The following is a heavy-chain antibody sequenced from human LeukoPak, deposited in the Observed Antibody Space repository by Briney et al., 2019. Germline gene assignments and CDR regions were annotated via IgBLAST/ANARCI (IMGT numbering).Heavy chain of an antibody. CDR2: MSGSGGST. D-gene: IGHD2-2*01. J-gene: IGHJ5*02. CDR3: AKGSVVVPAAPGNWFDP. Sequence: GGSLRLSCAASGFTFSSYAMSWVRQAPGKGLEWLSAMSGSGGSTYYADSGNGRVTISRYNAKNTLYLQMNSLRAEDTAVYYCAKGSVVVPAAPGNWFDPWGQGTLVTVSS. CDR1: GFTFSSYA. V-gene: IGHV3-23*01.